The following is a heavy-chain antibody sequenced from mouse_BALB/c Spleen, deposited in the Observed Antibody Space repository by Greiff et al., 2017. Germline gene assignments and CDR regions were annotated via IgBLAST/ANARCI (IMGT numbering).Heavy chain of an antibody. J-gene: IGHJ2*01. CDR2: ISTYYGDA. D-gene: IGHD4-1*01. Sequence: VQLQQSGAELVRPGVSVKISCKGSGYTFTDYAMHWVKQSHAKSLEWIGVISTYYGDASYNQKFKGKATMTVDKSSSTAYMELARLTSEDSAIYYCARSLTGTRDYFDYWGQGTTLTVSS. CDR3: ARSLTGTRDYFDY. CDR1: GYTFTDYA. V-gene: IGHV1S137*01.